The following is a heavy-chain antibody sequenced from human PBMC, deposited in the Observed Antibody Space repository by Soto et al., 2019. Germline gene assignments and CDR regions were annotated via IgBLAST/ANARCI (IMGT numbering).Heavy chain of an antibody. D-gene: IGHD6-19*01. J-gene: IGHJ4*02. Sequence: GGSLRLSCAASGFTFSSYAMHWVRQAPGKGLEYVSAISSNGGSTYYANSVKGRFTISRDNSKNTLYLQMGSLRAEDMAVYYCARTTAVAGTPEFDYWGQGALVTVSS. CDR3: ARTTAVAGTPEFDY. CDR1: GFTFSSYA. CDR2: ISSNGGST. V-gene: IGHV3-64*01.